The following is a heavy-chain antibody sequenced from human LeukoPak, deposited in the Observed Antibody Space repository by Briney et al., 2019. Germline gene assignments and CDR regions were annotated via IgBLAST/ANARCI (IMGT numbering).Heavy chain of an antibody. J-gene: IGHJ4*02. CDR3: AKHLSPYSVAGGLDY. V-gene: IGHV3-23*01. CDR2: ISGSGGST. D-gene: IGHD2-15*01. CDR1: GFTFSSYA. Sequence: GGSLRLSCAASGFTFSSYAMSWVRQAPGKGLEWVSAISGSGGSTYYADSVKGQFTISRDISKITLYLQMNSLRVEDTAVYFCAKHLSPYSVAGGLDYWGQGTLVTVSS.